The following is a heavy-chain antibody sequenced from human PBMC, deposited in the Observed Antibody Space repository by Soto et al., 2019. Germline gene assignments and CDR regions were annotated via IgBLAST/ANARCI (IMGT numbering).Heavy chain of an antibody. CDR3: AREGADIVVVPAAMDD. V-gene: IGHV3-30-3*01. J-gene: IGHJ4*02. D-gene: IGHD2-2*01. CDR1: GFTFSSYA. CDR2: ISYDGSNK. Sequence: GGSLRLSCAASGFTFSSYAMHWVRQAPGKGLEWVAVISYDGSNKYYADSVKGRFTISRDNSKNTLYLQMNSLRAEDTAVYYCAREGADIVVVPAAMDDWGQGTLVTVS.